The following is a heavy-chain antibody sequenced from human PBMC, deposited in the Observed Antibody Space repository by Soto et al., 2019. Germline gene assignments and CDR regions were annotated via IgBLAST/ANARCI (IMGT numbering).Heavy chain of an antibody. CDR1: GGSISSSSYY. J-gene: IGHJ3*02. CDR3: ARPTYYDFWSGYLGAFDI. CDR2: IYYSGST. V-gene: IGHV4-39*01. Sequence: QLQLQESGPGLVKPSETLSLTCTVSGGSISSSSYYWGWIRQPPGKGLEWIGSIYYSGSTYYNPSPKSRVTISVDTSKNQFSLKLSSVTAADTAVYYCARPTYYDFWSGYLGAFDIWGQGTMVTVSS. D-gene: IGHD3-3*01.